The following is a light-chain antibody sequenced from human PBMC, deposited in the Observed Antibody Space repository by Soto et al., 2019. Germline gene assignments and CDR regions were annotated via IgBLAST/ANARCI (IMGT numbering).Light chain of an antibody. CDR1: QGISSY. Sequence: IQLTQSPSSLSASVGDRVTITRRASQGISSYLAWYQQKPGKAPKLLIYAASTLQSGVPSRFSGSGSGTVFTLTNRRLEPEYFAVYYCQHYGSSRTVGQGAQVDIK. J-gene: IGKJ1*01. V-gene: IGKV1-9*01. CDR2: AAS. CDR3: QHYGSSRT.